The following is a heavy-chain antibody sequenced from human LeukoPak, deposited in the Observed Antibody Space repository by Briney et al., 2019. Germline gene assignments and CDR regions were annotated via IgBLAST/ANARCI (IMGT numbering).Heavy chain of an antibody. CDR2: IGTAGDT. D-gene: IGHD6-25*01. J-gene: IGHJ4*02. CDR1: GFTFSSYS. Sequence: PGGSLRLSCAASGFTFSSYSMNWVRQATGKGLEWVSAIGTAGDTYYPGSVKGRFTISRENAKNSLYLQMNSLRAGDTAVYYCARESFERSGRYFDYWGQGTLVTVSS. CDR3: ARESFERSGRYFDY. V-gene: IGHV3-13*01.